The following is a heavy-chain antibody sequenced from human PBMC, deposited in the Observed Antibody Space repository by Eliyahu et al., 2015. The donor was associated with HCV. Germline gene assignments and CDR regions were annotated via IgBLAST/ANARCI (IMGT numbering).Heavy chain of an antibody. CDR1: GXTLXDLS. CDR3: STLGA. J-gene: IGHJ5*02. CDR2: FDPEDGEP. V-gene: IGHV1-24*01. Sequence: HVHLEQSGTEVKKPGAXVKVSCQVSGXTLXDLSLHWXRQAPGKGLEWMGGFDPEDGEPVYAQKFQGRLTMTEDTSTDTAYITLSDLRSEDTAIYYCSTLGAWGQGTLVIVSS.